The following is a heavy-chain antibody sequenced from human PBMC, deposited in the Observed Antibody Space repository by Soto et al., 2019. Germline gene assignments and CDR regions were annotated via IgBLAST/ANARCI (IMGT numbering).Heavy chain of an antibody. D-gene: IGHD2-21*02. V-gene: IGHV1-46*01. CDR3: ARGGHVVVVTAALDY. J-gene: IGHJ4*02. CDR1: GDPFTDYY. CDR2: VNPSGGHT. Sequence: QVQLMQSGAEVKKPGASVKVSCKASGDPFTDYYIHWVRQAPGQGLKWMGTVNPSGGHTTYAQHFLGRVTMTRDTSTSTLYMELTSLTSDDTAIYYCARGGHVVVVTAALDYWGQGTLVTVSS.